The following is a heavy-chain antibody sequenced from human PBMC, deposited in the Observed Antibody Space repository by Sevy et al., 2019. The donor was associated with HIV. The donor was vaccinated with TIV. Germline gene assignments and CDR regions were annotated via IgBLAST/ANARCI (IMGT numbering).Heavy chain of an antibody. CDR1: GVSISTHS. J-gene: IGHJ6*02. CDR2: IYYNGNA. Sequence: SETLSLTCTVSGVSISTHSWSWIRQPPGKGLEYIGYIYYNGNANYNPSFQSRVTISGDTSMNQLSLKLTSVTAADTAVYYCTRDMDNFYGMDVWGQGTTVTVSS. V-gene: IGHV4-59*11. CDR3: TRDMDNFYGMDV. D-gene: IGHD3-10*01.